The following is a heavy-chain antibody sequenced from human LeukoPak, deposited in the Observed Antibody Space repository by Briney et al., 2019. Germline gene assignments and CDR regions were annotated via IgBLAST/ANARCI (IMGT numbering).Heavy chain of an antibody. CDR2: ISSNGGST. D-gene: IGHD6-13*01. Sequence: GGSLRLSCSASGFTFSSYALHWVRQAPGKGLEYVSSISSNGGSTYYADSVKGRFTTSRDNSKNTLYLQMSSLKPEDTAVFYCVKDRWQSLPYYFDYWGQGTLVTVSS. CDR3: VKDRWQSLPYYFDY. J-gene: IGHJ4*02. CDR1: GFTFSSYA. V-gene: IGHV3-64D*06.